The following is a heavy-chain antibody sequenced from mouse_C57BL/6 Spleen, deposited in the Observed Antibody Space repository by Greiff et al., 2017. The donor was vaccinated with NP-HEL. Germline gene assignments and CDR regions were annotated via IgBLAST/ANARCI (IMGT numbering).Heavy chain of an antibody. J-gene: IGHJ3*01. Sequence: EVQGVESGGGLVKPGGSLKLSCAASGFTFSDYGMHWVRQAPEKGLEWVAYISSGSSTIYYADTVKGRFTISRDNAKNTLFLQMTSLRSEDTAMYYCARSYYDYDWGFAYWGQGTLVTVSA. V-gene: IGHV5-17*01. D-gene: IGHD2-4*01. CDR1: GFTFSDYG. CDR3: ARSYYDYDWGFAY. CDR2: ISSGSSTI.